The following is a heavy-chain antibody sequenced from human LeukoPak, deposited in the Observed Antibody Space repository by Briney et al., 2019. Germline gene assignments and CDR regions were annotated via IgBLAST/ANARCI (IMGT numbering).Heavy chain of an antibody. J-gene: IGHJ4*02. CDR3: AKEMAATNAFVY. CDR1: GFTFGTYA. Sequence: PGGSLRLSCAASGFTFGTYAMTWVRQAPGKGREWVSGISGSGGSTYYADSVKGRFTISRDNSKNTLHLHMNSLRAEDTAVYYCAKEMAATNAFVYWGQGTLVTVSS. D-gene: IGHD5-24*01. V-gene: IGHV3-23*01. CDR2: ISGSGGST.